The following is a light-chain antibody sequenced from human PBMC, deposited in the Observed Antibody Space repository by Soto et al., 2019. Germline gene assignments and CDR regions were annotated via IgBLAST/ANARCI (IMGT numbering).Light chain of an antibody. CDR2: DVS. CDR3: SSYTTSSVV. CDR1: SSDVGTYNL. V-gene: IGLV2-14*01. J-gene: IGLJ2*01. Sequence: QSVLTQPASVSGSPGQSITISCTGTSSDVGTYNLVSWYQQHPGKAPKLMIYDVSNRPSGVSNRFSGSKSGNTASLTISGLQAEDEADYYCSSYTTSSVVFGGGTKVTVL.